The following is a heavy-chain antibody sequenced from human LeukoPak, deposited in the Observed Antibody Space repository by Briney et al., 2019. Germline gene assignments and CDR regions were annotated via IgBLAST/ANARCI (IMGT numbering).Heavy chain of an antibody. D-gene: IGHD2-15*01. CDR3: AREYCSGGSCYRYYFDY. CDR2: IYYSGST. V-gene: IGHV4-59*01. Sequence: SETLSLTCTVSGGSISGYYWSWIRQPPGKGLEGIGYIYYSGSTNYNPSLKSRVTISVDTSRNQFSLKLSSVTAADTAVYYCAREYCSGGSCYRYYFDYWGQGTLVTVSS. CDR1: GGSISGYY. J-gene: IGHJ4*02.